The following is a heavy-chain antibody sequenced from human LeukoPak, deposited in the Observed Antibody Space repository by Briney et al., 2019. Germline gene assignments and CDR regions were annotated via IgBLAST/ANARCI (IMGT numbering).Heavy chain of an antibody. CDR3: ARKSYYYGSGSYYRWFDP. CDR2: IYYSGST. CDR1: GGSTSSYY. Sequence: PSETLSLTCTVSGGSTSSYYWSWIRQPPGKGLEWIGYIYYSGSTNYNPSLKSRVTISVDTSKNQFSLKLSSVTAADTAVYYCARKSYYYGSGSYYRWFDPWGQGTLVTVSS. V-gene: IGHV4-59*08. J-gene: IGHJ5*02. D-gene: IGHD3-10*01.